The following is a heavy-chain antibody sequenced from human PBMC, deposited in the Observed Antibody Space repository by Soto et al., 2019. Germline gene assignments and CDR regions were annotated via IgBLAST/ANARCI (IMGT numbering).Heavy chain of an antibody. J-gene: IGHJ4*02. V-gene: IGHV1-2*02. CDR2: INPNSGGT. Sequence: ASVKVSCKASGYTFTGYYMHWVRQAPGQGLEWMGWINPNSGGTNYAQKFQGRVTMTRDTSISTAYMELSRLRSDDTAVYYCARSSGAYDFWSGYLDYWGQGTLVTVSS. D-gene: IGHD3-3*01. CDR3: ARSSGAYDFWSGYLDY. CDR1: GYTFTGYY.